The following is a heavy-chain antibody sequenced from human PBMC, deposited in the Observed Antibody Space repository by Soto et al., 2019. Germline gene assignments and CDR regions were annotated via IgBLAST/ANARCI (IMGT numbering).Heavy chain of an antibody. J-gene: IGHJ4*02. CDR2: IYYSGST. CDR1: GGSISSSSYY. V-gene: IGHV4-39*01. Sequence: PSETLSLTCTVSGGSISSSSYYWGWIRQPPGKGLEWIGSIYYSGSTYYNPSLKSRVTISVDTSKNQFSLKLSSVTAAGTAVYYCARHLNDWNFPFDYWGQGTLVTVSS. D-gene: IGHD1-7*01. CDR3: ARHLNDWNFPFDY.